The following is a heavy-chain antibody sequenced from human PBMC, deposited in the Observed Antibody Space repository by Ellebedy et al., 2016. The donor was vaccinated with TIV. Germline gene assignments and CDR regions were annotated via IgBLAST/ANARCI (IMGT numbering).Heavy chain of an antibody. V-gene: IGHV1-24*01. CDR2: FDPEDGET. CDR3: ATCFPATGRYYYYYGMDV. D-gene: IGHD2-15*01. Sequence: ASVKVSCXVSGYTLTELSMHWVRQAPGKGLEWMGGFDPEDGETIYAQKFQGRVTMTEDTSTDTAYMELSSLRSEDTAVYYCATCFPATGRYYYYYGMDVWGQGTTVTVSS. J-gene: IGHJ6*02. CDR1: GYTLTELS.